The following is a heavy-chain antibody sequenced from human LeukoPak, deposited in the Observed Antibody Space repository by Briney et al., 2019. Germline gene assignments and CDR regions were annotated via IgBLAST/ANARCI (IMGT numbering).Heavy chain of an antibody. CDR1: GFTFSSYA. CDR3: ARESGNSFEYFQH. Sequence: GSLRLSCAASGFTFSSYAMHWVRQAPGKGLEWVAVISYDGSNKYYADSVKGRFTISRDNSKNTLYLQMNSLRAEDTAVYYCARESGNSFEYFQHWGQGTLVTVSS. V-gene: IGHV3-30-3*01. CDR2: ISYDGSNK. J-gene: IGHJ1*01. D-gene: IGHD4-23*01.